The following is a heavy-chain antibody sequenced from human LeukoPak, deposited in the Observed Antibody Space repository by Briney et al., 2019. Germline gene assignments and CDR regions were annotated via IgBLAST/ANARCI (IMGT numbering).Heavy chain of an antibody. Sequence: GGSLRLSCAASGFTFSSYWMSWVRQAPGKGLEWVSVFYAGGDTYYADSVKGRFTISRDNSKNTLYLQMNSLRAEDTAVYYCAKHNFGVATRTAYGFDIWGQGTMVTVSS. CDR3: AKHNFGVATRTAYGFDI. V-gene: IGHV3-53*01. J-gene: IGHJ3*02. CDR1: GFTFSSYW. CDR2: FYAGGDT. D-gene: IGHD5-12*01.